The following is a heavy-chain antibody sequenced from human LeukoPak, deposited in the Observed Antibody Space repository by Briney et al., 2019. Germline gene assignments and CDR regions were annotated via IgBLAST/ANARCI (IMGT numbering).Heavy chain of an antibody. CDR1: GFTFSSYA. Sequence: GGSLRLSCAASGFTFSSYAMSWVRQAPGKGLEWVSAISGSGGSTYYADSVKGRFTISRDNSKSTLYLQMNSLTAEDTAIYYCAKNRGKYYHSYFMDVWGKGTTVTVSS. CDR2: ISGSGGST. J-gene: IGHJ6*03. CDR3: AKNRGKYYHSYFMDV. D-gene: IGHD2/OR15-2a*01. V-gene: IGHV3-23*01.